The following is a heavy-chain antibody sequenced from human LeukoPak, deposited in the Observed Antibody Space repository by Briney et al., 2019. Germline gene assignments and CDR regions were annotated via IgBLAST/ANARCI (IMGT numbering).Heavy chain of an antibody. V-gene: IGHV3-30-3*01. CDR3: ARDPRWLQCFDY. CDR1: GFTFSDYA. Sequence: PGGSLRLSRAASGFTFSDYAVHWVRQAPGKGLEWVSIISYDGSNKEYADSVKGRFTISRDNSKNTLYLQINSLRVEDTAVYYCARDPRWLQCFDYWGQGTLVTVSS. CDR2: ISYDGSNK. J-gene: IGHJ4*02. D-gene: IGHD5-24*01.